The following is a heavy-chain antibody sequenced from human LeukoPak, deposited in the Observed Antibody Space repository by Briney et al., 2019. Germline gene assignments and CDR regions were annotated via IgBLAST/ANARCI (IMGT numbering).Heavy chain of an antibody. Sequence: PGGSLRLSCAASGFTFSSYAMHWVRQAPGKGLEWVAVISYDGSNKYYADSVKGRFTISRDNSKNTLYLQMNSLRAEDTAVYYCAINLYYDFWSGLDYWGQGTLVTVSS. CDR2: ISYDGSNK. J-gene: IGHJ4*02. V-gene: IGHV3-30-3*01. CDR1: GFTFSSYA. CDR3: AINLYYDFWSGLDY. D-gene: IGHD3-3*01.